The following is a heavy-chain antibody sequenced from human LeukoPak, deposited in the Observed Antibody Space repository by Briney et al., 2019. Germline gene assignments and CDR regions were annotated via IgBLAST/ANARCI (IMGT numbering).Heavy chain of an antibody. Sequence: PGGSLRLSCAASGFTFSSYWMSWVRQAPGKGLEWVSTISGSGGSTYYADSVKGRFTISRDNSKNILFLQMNSLRADDTAVYYCAKDRLGTPDYWGQGTLVTVSS. J-gene: IGHJ4*02. D-gene: IGHD1-14*01. CDR3: AKDRLGTPDY. CDR2: ISGSGGST. CDR1: GFTFSSYW. V-gene: IGHV3-23*01.